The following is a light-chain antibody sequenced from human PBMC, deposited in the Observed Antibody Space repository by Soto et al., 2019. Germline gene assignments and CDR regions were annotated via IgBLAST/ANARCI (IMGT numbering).Light chain of an antibody. CDR3: SSYTSSSTLESV. V-gene: IGLV2-14*01. CDR2: DVS. J-gene: IGLJ1*01. Sequence: QSVLTQPASVSGSPGQSITISCPGTSSDVGGYKYVSWYQQHPGKAPKLTIYDVSNRPSGVSNRFSGSKSGNTASLTISGLQAEDEADYYCSSYTSSSTLESVFGTGTRSPS. CDR1: SSDVGGYKY.